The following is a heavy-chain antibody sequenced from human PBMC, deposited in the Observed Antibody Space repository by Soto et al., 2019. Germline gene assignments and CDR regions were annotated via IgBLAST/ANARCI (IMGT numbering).Heavy chain of an antibody. CDR1: GFTVSSNY. Sequence: PGGSLRLSCAASGFTVSSNYMSWVRQAPGKGLEWVSVIYSGGSTYYADSVKGRFTISRHNSKNTLYLQMNSLRAEDTAVYYCARVYIVTGTILWFDPWGQGTLVTVPS. D-gene: IGHD1-7*01. CDR3: ARVYIVTGTILWFDP. CDR2: IYSGGST. J-gene: IGHJ5*02. V-gene: IGHV3-53*04.